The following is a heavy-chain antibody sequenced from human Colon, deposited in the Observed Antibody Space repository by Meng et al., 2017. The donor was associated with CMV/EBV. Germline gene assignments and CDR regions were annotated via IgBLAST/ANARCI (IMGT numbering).Heavy chain of an antibody. CDR3: VRKASGVDVFDI. Sequence: SLKISCAASGFTFSNSDMNWVRQAPGKGLEWVGRIRNKANSYTTEYAASVKGRFTISGDDSKNSLYLQMNSLKIEDTAVYYCVRKASGVDVFDIWGQGTMVTVSS. CDR2: IRNKANSYTT. CDR1: GFTFSNSD. D-gene: IGHD6-13*01. V-gene: IGHV3-72*01. J-gene: IGHJ3*02.